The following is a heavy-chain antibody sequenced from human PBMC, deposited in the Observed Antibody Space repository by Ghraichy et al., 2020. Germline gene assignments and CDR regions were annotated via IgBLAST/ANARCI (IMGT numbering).Heavy chain of an antibody. CDR2: IIGSGSTT. Sequence: GGSLRPSCAASGFTFASYAMSWVRQTPERGLEWVAAIIGSGSTTNYADSVKGRFTISRDNSKNTVHLQIDNLRADDTAVYYCAKPRGGGLYSNHNPFDSWGQGILVTVSS. J-gene: IGHJ4*02. D-gene: IGHD4-11*01. V-gene: IGHV3-23*01. CDR3: AKPRGGGLYSNHNPFDS. CDR1: GFTFASYA.